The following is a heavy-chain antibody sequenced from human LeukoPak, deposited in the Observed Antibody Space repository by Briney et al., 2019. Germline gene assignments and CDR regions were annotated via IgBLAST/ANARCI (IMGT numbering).Heavy chain of an antibody. J-gene: IGHJ4*02. Sequence: GGSLRLSCAASGFTFSSYAMHWVRQAPGKGLEWVAVISYDGSNKYYADSVKGRFTISRDNSKNMLYLQMNSLRAEDSAVYYCTRDREYSYFDYWGQGSLVTVSS. CDR1: GFTFSSYA. V-gene: IGHV3-30-3*01. CDR3: TRDREYSYFDY. CDR2: ISYDGSNK. D-gene: IGHD5-12*01.